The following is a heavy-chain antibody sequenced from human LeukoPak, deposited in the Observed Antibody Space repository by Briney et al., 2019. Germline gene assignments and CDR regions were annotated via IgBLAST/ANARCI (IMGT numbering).Heavy chain of an antibody. CDR3: AELGITMIGGV. V-gene: IGHV3-7*01. CDR2: IIEGGDVK. D-gene: IGHD3-10*02. J-gene: IGHJ6*04. Sequence: GESLRLSCAASGFTFSAYWMTWVRQAPGKGLAWVANIIEGGDVKYYVDSVKGRFTISRDNTKNSLYLQMTSLRADDTAVYYCAELGITMIGGVWGKGTTVTISS. CDR1: GFTFSAYW.